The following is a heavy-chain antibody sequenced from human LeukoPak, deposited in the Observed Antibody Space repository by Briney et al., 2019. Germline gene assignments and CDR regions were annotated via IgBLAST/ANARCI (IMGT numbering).Heavy chain of an antibody. D-gene: IGHD3-9*01. CDR3: AREYYDILTGYGMDV. Sequence: GGSLRLSCAASGFTFSSYAMHWVRQAPGKGLEWVAVISYDGSNKYYADSVKDRFTISRDNSKNTLYLQMNSLRAEDTAVYYCAREYYDILTGYGMDVWGKGTTVTVSS. CDR1: GFTFSSYA. J-gene: IGHJ6*04. V-gene: IGHV3-30*04. CDR2: ISYDGSNK.